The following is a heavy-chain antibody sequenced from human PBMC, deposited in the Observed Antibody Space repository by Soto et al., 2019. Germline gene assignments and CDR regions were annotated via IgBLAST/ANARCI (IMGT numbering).Heavy chain of an antibody. Sequence: SVKVSCKVSGFTFTSSAVQWVRQARGQRLEWIGWIVVGSGNTSYAQKFQERVTITRDMSTSTAYMELSSLRSEDTAVYYCAAARRYYDILTGHNWFDPWGQGTLVTV. CDR1: GFTFTSSA. V-gene: IGHV1-58*01. J-gene: IGHJ5*02. CDR2: IVVGSGNT. CDR3: AAARRYYDILTGHNWFDP. D-gene: IGHD3-9*01.